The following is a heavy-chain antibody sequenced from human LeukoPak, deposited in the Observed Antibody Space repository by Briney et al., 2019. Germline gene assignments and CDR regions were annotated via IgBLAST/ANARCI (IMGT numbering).Heavy chain of an antibody. Sequence: ASVKVSCKASGYTFTSYGISWVRQAPGQGLEWMGWISAYNGNTNYAQKLQGRVTMTTDTSTSTAYMELRSLRSDDTAVYYCARDLAPYYYDSTDEDWFDPWGQGTLVTVSS. V-gene: IGHV1-18*01. D-gene: IGHD3-22*01. J-gene: IGHJ5*02. CDR3: ARDLAPYYYDSTDEDWFDP. CDR2: ISAYNGNT. CDR1: GYTFTSYG.